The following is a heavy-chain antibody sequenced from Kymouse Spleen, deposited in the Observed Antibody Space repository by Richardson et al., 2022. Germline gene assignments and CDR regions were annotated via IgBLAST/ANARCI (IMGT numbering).Heavy chain of an antibody. CDR3: TTVGITFGGVIVIQDNYGMDV. CDR1: GFTFSNAW. V-gene: IGHV3-15*01. J-gene: IGHJ6*02. Sequence: EVQLVESGGGLVKPGGSLRLSCAASGFTFSNAWMSWVRQAPGKGLEWVGRIKSKTDGGTTDYAAPVKGRFTISRDDSKNTLYLQMNSLKTEDTAVYYCTTVGITFGGVIVIQDNYGMDVWGQGTTVTVSS. CDR2: IKSKTDGGTT. D-gene: IGHD3-16*02.